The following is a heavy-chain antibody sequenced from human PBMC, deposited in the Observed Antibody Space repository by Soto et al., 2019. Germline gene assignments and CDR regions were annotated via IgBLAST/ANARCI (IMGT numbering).Heavy chain of an antibody. D-gene: IGHD7-27*01. CDR3: ARPGRDWGALHY. CDR1: NDSISTYY. Sequence: QVQLQESGPGLVKPSATLSLTCTVSNDSISTYYWPWIRQPPGKGLEWIGFIYYSGSTNYNPSLQSRVTISVDTSKNQFSLKMNSVTAADTAVYYCARPGRDWGALHYWGQGTLVTVSS. CDR2: IYYSGST. V-gene: IGHV4-59*08. J-gene: IGHJ4*02.